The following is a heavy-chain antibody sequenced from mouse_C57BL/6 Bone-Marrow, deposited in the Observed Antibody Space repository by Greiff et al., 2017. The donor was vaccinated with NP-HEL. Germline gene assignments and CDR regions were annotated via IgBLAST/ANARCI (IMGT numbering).Heavy chain of an antibody. CDR3: ARYYGSSYYFDY. V-gene: IGHV1-80*01. CDR1: GYAFSSYW. Sequence: QVQLQQSGAELVKPGASVKLSCKASGYAFSSYWMNWVKQRPGKGLEWIGQIYPGDGDTNSNGKFKGKATLTADKSSSTAYMQLSSLTAEDSAVYFCARYYGSSYYFDYWGQGTTLTVSS. J-gene: IGHJ2*01. CDR2: IYPGDGDT. D-gene: IGHD1-1*01.